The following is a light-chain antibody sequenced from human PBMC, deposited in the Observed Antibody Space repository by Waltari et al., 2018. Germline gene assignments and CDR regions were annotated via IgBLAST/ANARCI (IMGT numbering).Light chain of an antibody. CDR2: RNN. J-gene: IGLJ1*01. CDR3: AAWDVSLRGI. Sequence: QSVLTQPPSVSGAPGQRVTISCSGSNSNVGINYVSWFQHVPGAAPRLLIYRNNQRPSGGPDRFSGSKSGSSASLAISGLRSEDDADYYCAAWDVSLRGIFGTGTRVTVL. CDR1: NSNVGINY. V-gene: IGLV1-47*01.